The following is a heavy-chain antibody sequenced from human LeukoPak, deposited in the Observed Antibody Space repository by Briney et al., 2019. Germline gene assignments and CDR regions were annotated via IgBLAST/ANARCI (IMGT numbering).Heavy chain of an antibody. Sequence: GGSLRLSCAASAFSFSLYPMNWVRQARGKGVEWVVIISYKGTNKYYADSVEGRFTISRDNSNNILSLQMNNVRPEDTAMYYCATLGVAGEGADYWGQGTLVTVSS. CDR2: ISYKGTNK. J-gene: IGHJ4*02. D-gene: IGHD6-19*01. CDR1: AFSFSLYP. CDR3: ATLGVAGEGADY. V-gene: IGHV3-30*08.